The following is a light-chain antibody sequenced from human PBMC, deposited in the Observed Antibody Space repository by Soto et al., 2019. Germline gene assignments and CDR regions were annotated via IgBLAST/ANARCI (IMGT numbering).Light chain of an antibody. CDR3: QQRSDWLT. Sequence: EIVLTQSPATLSLPPGDRAILSCRASQSISSALAWYQQKPGQAPRLLIYDASDRATGIPARFSGSRSGTDFTLTISSLEPEDFAVYYCQQRSDWLTFGGGTKVDIK. J-gene: IGKJ4*01. CDR1: QSISSA. V-gene: IGKV3-11*01. CDR2: DAS.